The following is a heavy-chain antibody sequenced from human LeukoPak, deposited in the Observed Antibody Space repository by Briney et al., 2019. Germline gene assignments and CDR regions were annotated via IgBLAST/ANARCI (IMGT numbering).Heavy chain of an antibody. J-gene: IGHJ4*02. CDR3: ARVGDGYSSGYYFDY. CDR1: GYTFTSYG. D-gene: IGHD5-24*01. V-gene: IGHV1-18*01. Sequence: GASVKVSCKASGYTFTSYGLTWVRQAPGQGLEWMGWISGNNGNTNYAQKLQGRVTMTTDTATSTAYMELRSLKSDDTAVYYCARVGDGYSSGYYFDYWGQGTLVTVSS. CDR2: ISGNNGNT.